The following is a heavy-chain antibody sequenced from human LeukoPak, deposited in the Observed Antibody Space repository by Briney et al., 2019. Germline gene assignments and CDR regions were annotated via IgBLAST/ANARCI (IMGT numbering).Heavy chain of an antibody. CDR1: GFTFSSYA. V-gene: IGHV3-23*01. J-gene: IGHJ4*02. Sequence: PGGSLRLSCAASGFTFSSYAMSWVRQAPGKGLEWVSAISGSGGSTYYADSVKGRFTIPRDNSKNTLYLQMNSLRAEDTAVYYCAKDLEGIGAAFDYWGQGTLVTVSS. D-gene: IGHD1-1*01. CDR2: ISGSGGST. CDR3: AKDLEGIGAAFDY.